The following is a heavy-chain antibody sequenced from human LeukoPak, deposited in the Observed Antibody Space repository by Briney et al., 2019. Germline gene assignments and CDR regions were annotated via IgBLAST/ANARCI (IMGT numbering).Heavy chain of an antibody. CDR3: ARETQLVRGTDYYYYMDV. D-gene: IGHD6-6*01. Sequence: ASVKVSCKASGYTFTGYYMHWVRQAPGQGLEWMGWINPNSGGTNYAQKFQGRVTMTRDTSISIAYMELSRLRSDDTAVYYCARETQLVRGTDYYYYMDVWGKGTTVTVSS. CDR2: INPNSGGT. V-gene: IGHV1-2*02. J-gene: IGHJ6*03. CDR1: GYTFTGYY.